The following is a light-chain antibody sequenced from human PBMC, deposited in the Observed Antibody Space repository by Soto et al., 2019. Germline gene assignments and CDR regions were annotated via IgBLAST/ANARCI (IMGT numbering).Light chain of an antibody. CDR1: SSNIGAVYD. V-gene: IGLV1-40*01. CDR3: QAYDSRLXGSV. J-gene: IGLJ1*01. CDR2: GNT. Sequence: QSLLTQPPSVSGAPVQRVTISCTGSSSNIGAVYDVYWYQQLPGTSPKLRIYGNTNRPSGCPARFSGSKSGTSASLAITGLQDEDEDDYYGQAYDSRLXGSVFGTGTKVXV.